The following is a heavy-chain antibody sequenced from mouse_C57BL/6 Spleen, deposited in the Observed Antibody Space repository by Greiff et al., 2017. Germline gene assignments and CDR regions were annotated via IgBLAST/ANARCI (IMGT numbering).Heavy chain of an antibody. CDR2: ISSGGDYT. J-gene: IGHJ4*01. V-gene: IGHV5-9-1*02. D-gene: IGHD1-1*01. CDR3: TNDEIPYCDSSYYYAMDD. Sequence: EVKLMESGEGLVKPGGSLKLSCAASGFTFSSYAMSWVRQTPEKRLEWVAYISSGGDYTYYADTVKGRVTISRDNARNTLYLQMSSLKSEDTAIYYCTNDEIPYCDSSYYYAMDDWGQGTSVTVSS. CDR1: GFTFSSYA.